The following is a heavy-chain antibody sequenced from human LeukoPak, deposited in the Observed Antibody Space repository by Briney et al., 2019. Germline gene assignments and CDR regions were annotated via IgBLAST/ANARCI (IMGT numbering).Heavy chain of an antibody. CDR1: GASISSHY. CDR2: ISYSGST. D-gene: IGHD3-10*01. V-gene: IGHV4-59*11. CDR3: TRDGGSRSSPLDSDF. J-gene: IGHJ4*02. Sequence: SETLPLTCTVSGASISSHYWSWLRQPPAKGLEWIGYISYSGSTNYNPSLKIRVSMSVDTSKNQFSLKLGSVTAADTAVYYCTRDGGSRSSPLDSDFWGQGTLVTVSS.